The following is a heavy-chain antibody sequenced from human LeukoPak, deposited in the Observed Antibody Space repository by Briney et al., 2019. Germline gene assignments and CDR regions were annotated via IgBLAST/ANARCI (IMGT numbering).Heavy chain of an antibody. J-gene: IGHJ3*02. CDR1: GFTFSSYW. V-gene: IGHV3-7*01. CDR2: IKQDGSEK. CDR3: AREQLVGDAFDI. Sequence: GGSLRLSCAASGFTFSSYWMSWVRQAPGKGLEWVANIKQDGSEKYYVDSVKGRFTISRDSAKNSLYLQMNSLRAEDTAVYYCAREQLVGDAFDIWGQGTMVTVFS. D-gene: IGHD6-6*01.